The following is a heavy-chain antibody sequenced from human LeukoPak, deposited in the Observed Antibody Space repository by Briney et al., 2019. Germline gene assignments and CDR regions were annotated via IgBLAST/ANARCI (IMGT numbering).Heavy chain of an antibody. D-gene: IGHD3-10*01. Sequence: GGSLRLSCAASGFTFSSYWMHWVRQAPGKGLEWVSVIYSGGSTYYADSVKGRFTISRDNSKNTLYLQMNSLRAEDTAVYYCARGQRDYYGSGSYSYAFDIWGQGTMVTVSS. J-gene: IGHJ3*02. CDR2: IYSGGST. V-gene: IGHV3-53*01. CDR1: GFTFSSYW. CDR3: ARGQRDYYGSGSYSYAFDI.